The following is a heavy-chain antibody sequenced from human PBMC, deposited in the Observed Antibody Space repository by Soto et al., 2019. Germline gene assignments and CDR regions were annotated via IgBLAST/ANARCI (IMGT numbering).Heavy chain of an antibody. J-gene: IGHJ4*02. V-gene: IGHV3-23*01. Sequence: EVKLLESGGGLVQPGGSLRLSCAASGFTFSNYAVTWVRQAPGKGLEWVSTISGSEGSTYYADSVKGRVTISSDNSKNTLSLQMNSLRPEDTAVYYCAKDKGSSRYEMDYWGQGTLVTVSS. CDR3: AKDKGSSRYEMDY. D-gene: IGHD2-2*01. CDR2: ISGSEGST. CDR1: GFTFSNYA.